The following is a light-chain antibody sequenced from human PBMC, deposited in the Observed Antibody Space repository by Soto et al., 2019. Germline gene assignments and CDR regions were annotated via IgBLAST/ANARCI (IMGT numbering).Light chain of an antibody. CDR1: QDISSA. CDR3: QQFSRYPPRFT. Sequence: AVQLTQSPSSLSAAVGDRVTISCRASQDISSALAWYQQKPGKRPKVLIFDASYLESGVPSRFSGGGSGTDFTLTISSLQPEDFATYYCQQFSRYPPRFTFGGGTKVDIK. V-gene: IGKV1-13*02. J-gene: IGKJ4*01. CDR2: DAS.